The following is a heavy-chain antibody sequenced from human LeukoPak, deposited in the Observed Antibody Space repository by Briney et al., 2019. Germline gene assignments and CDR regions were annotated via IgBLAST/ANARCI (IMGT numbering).Heavy chain of an antibody. CDR1: GGAFSGYY. V-gene: IGHV4-34*12. CDR2: IVHSGNT. Sequence: SETLSLTCAVYGGAFSGYYWSWIRQPPGKGLEWIGEIVHSGNTKYNPSLKSRVTISVDTSKNQFSLNLTSVTAADTAVYYCARFGSSTWYKGAFDIWGQGTMVTVAS. J-gene: IGHJ3*02. CDR3: ARFGSSTWYKGAFDI. D-gene: IGHD6-13*01.